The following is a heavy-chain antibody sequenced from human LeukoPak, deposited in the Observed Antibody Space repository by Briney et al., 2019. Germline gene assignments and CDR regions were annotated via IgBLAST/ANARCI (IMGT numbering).Heavy chain of an antibody. D-gene: IGHD3-16*02. CDR1: GFTFSSYA. CDR2: ISGSGGST. V-gene: IGHV3-23*01. J-gene: IGHJ4*02. CDR3: HGGMITFGGVIAFDY. Sequence: GGSLRLSCAASGFTFSSYAMSWVRQAPGKGLEWVSAISGSGGSTYYADSVKGRFTISRDNSKNTLYLQMNSLRAEDTAVYYCHGGMITFGGVIAFDYWGQGTLVTVSS.